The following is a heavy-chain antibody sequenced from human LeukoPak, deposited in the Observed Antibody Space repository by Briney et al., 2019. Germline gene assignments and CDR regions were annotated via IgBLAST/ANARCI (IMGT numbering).Heavy chain of an antibody. CDR1: GGSISTYY. Sequence: SETLSLTCTVSGGSISTYYWSWIRQPPGRGLEWVGYIYSSGTTNHNSALKSRVTISVDTSKNQFSLKLSSVTAADTALYYCARIKSGYSYGVFDYWGPGTLVTVSS. CDR3: ARIKSGYSYGVFDY. CDR2: IYSSGTT. D-gene: IGHD5-18*01. J-gene: IGHJ4*02. V-gene: IGHV4-59*08.